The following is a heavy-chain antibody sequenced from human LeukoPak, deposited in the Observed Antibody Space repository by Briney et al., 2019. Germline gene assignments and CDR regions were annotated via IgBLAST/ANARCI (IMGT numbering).Heavy chain of an antibody. CDR3: ARLDTPYDSSGLFDY. Sequence: SGESLKISCKGSGYSFTSYWIGWVRQMPGKGLEWMGIIYPGDSDTRYSPSFQGQVTISADKSISTAYLQWSSLKASDTAMYYCARLDTPYDSSGLFDYWGQGTLVTVSS. J-gene: IGHJ4*02. D-gene: IGHD3-22*01. CDR2: IYPGDSDT. CDR1: GYSFTSYW. V-gene: IGHV5-51*01.